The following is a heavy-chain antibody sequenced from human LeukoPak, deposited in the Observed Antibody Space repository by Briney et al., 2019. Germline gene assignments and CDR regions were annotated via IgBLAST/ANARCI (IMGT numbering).Heavy chain of an antibody. V-gene: IGHV3-74*01. D-gene: IGHD6-13*01. J-gene: IGHJ4*02. Sequence: GGSLRLSCAASGFTFSSYWMHWVRQAPGKGLVWVSGINTDGSSTNYADSVKGRFTISRDNAKNTLYLQMNSLRAEDTAVYYCAKVVAAAGGYYFDYRGQGTLVTVSS. CDR3: AKVVAAAGGYYFDY. CDR2: INTDGSST. CDR1: GFTFSSYW.